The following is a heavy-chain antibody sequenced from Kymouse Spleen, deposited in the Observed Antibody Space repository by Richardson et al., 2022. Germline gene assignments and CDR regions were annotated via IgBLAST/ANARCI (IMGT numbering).Heavy chain of an antibody. CDR2: INHSGST. Sequence: QVQLQQWGAGLLKPSETLSLTCAVYGGSFSGYYWSWIRQPPGKGLEWIGEINHSGSTNYNPSLKSRVTISVDTSKNQFSLKLSSVTAADTAVYYCARNYYGSGSYYNDYWGQGTLVTVSS. CDR3: ARNYYGSGSYYNDY. CDR1: GGSFSGYY. D-gene: IGHD3-10*01. J-gene: IGHJ4*02. V-gene: IGHV4-34*01.